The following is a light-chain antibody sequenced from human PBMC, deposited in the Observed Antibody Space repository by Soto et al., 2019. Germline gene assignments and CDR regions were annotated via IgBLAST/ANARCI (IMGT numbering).Light chain of an antibody. CDR1: QSVLYSSNNKNY. V-gene: IGKV4-1*01. CDR3: QQYYTTPWP. Sequence: DSVMTQSPDSLAVSLGKRATINCKSSQSVLYSSNNKNYLAWYQQKPGQPPKALIYWASTRESGVPDRFSGSGSGTDFTLTISSLQAEDVAVYYCQQYYTTPWPFGQGTKVDI. J-gene: IGKJ1*01. CDR2: WAS.